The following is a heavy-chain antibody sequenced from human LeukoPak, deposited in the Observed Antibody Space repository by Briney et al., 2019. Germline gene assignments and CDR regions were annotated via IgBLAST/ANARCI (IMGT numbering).Heavy chain of an antibody. Sequence: AGGSLRLSCAASGFTFSSYGMHWVRQAPGKGLEWVAFIRYDGSNKYYAGSVKGRFTISRDNSKNTLYLQVNSLRAEDTAVYYCAKDHIVVVPAARGAFDIWGQGTMVTVSS. CDR2: IRYDGSNK. CDR3: AKDHIVVVPAARGAFDI. J-gene: IGHJ3*02. V-gene: IGHV3-30*02. CDR1: GFTFSSYG. D-gene: IGHD2-2*01.